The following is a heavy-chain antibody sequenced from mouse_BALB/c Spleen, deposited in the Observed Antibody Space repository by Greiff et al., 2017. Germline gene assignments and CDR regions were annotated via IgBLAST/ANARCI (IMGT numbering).Heavy chain of an antibody. CDR1: GFSLTSYG. Sequence: QVQLKQSGPGLVAPSQSLSITCTVSGFSLTSYGVHWVRQSPGKGLEWLGVIWRGGSTDYNAAFMSRLSITKDNSKSQVFFKMNSLQADDTAIYYCAKNGYGSSYDYYAMDDWGQGTSVTVSS. CDR2: IWRGGST. CDR3: AKNGYGSSYDYYAMDD. D-gene: IGHD1-1*01. V-gene: IGHV2-5*01. J-gene: IGHJ4*01.